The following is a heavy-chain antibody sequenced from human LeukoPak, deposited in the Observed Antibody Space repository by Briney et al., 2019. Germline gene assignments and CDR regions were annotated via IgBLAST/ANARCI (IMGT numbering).Heavy chain of an antibody. CDR1: GFTFSNYA. D-gene: IGHD2-2*02. CDR3: AKSANDYCSSNSCYKFDY. CDR2: ISSSGAGT. Sequence: GGSLRLSCGASGFTFSNYAMSWVRQAPGKGLEWVSGISSSGAGTYYADSVKGRFTISRDNSKNTLYLQMNSLRAEDTAVYYCAKSANDYCSSNSCYKFDYWGQGTLVTVSS. V-gene: IGHV3-23*01. J-gene: IGHJ4*02.